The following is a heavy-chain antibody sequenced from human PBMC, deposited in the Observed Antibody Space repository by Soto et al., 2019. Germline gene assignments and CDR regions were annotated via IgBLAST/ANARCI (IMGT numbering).Heavy chain of an antibody. CDR2: IYYSGST. CDR3: ASARHDFWSGYYPFLDY. CDR1: GRSISSGGYY. J-gene: IGHJ4*02. V-gene: IGHV4-31*03. Sequence: ALSVACTVSGRSISSGGYYWSWILQHPGKGLEWIGYIYYSGSTYYNPSLKSRVTISVDTSKNQFSLKLSSVTAADTAVYYCASARHDFWSGYYPFLDYWGQGTLVTVSS. D-gene: IGHD3-3*01.